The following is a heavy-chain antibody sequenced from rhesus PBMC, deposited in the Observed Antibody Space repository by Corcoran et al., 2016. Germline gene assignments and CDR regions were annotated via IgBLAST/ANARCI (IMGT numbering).Heavy chain of an antibody. CDR1: GFTFSSYG. CDR2: ISNVGEST. CDR3: AKDPNLRYPSYYVDY. Sequence: EVQLVESGGGLVQPGGSLRLSCAASGFTFSSYGMSWVRQTPGKGLEWVSYISNVGESTYYAESVKGRFNISRDNSKNTLSLQMNSLRAEDTSVYYCAKDPNLRYPSYYVDYWGQGVLVTVSS. J-gene: IGHJ4*01. V-gene: IGHV3S5*01. D-gene: IGHD4-29*01.